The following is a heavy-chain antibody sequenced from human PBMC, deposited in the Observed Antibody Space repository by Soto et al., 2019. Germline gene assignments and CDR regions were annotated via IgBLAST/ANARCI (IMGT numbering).Heavy chain of an antibody. V-gene: IGHV3-20*04. CDR1: GFSLDEYG. J-gene: IGHJ5*01. Sequence: EVQLVESGGGVVRPGGSLRLACVVSGFSLDEYGMSWVRQAPGKGPEWVSGMHRNGNSTGYADSVKGRFTISRDDAKNCRYLQMNSRRAEDTAFYYCARDHRLGYEYGDYGDSWGHGTLVTVSS. CDR2: MHRNGNST. CDR3: ARDHRLGYEYGDYGDS. D-gene: IGHD4-17*01.